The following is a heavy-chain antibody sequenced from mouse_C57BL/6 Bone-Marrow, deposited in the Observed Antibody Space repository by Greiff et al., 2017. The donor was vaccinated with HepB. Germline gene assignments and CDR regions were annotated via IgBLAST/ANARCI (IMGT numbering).Heavy chain of an antibody. V-gene: IGHV1-55*01. CDR2: IYPGSGST. Sequence: QVHVKQSGAELVKPGASVKMSCKASGYTFTSYWITWVKQRPGQGLEWIGDIYPGSGSTNYNEKFKSKATLTVDTSSSTAYMQLSSLTSEDSAVYYCARCTTVVAHYFDYWGQGTTLTVSS. CDR1: GYTFTSYW. CDR3: ARCTTVVAHYFDY. J-gene: IGHJ2*01. D-gene: IGHD1-1*01.